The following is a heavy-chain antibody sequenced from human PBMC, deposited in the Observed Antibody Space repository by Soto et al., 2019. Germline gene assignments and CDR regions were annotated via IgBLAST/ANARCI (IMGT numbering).Heavy chain of an antibody. Sequence: ASVKVSCKASGFTFTDYALHWVRQAPGHRLEWMGWINAGNGNTNYSQKFQGRVTVTRDTSASTVYMELSSLRSDDTAVYYCARGECCSSSSCCRSLHYYYGMDVWGQGTTVTVSS. D-gene: IGHD2-2*01. V-gene: IGHV1-3*01. CDR3: ARGECCSSSSCCRSLHYYYGMDV. J-gene: IGHJ6*02. CDR1: GFTFTDYA. CDR2: INAGNGNT.